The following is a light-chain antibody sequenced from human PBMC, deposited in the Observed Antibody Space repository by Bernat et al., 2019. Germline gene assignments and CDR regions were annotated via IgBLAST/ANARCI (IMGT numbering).Light chain of an antibody. Sequence: DIQMTQSPSSLSASVGDRVTITCRASQSISSYLNWYQQKPGRAPKSLIYSASILQSEFPSKFSGSGYGTDFSLTISSLHPGDSATYYCQQYHVYPPTFGQGTKVEIK. V-gene: IGKV1-16*02. CDR2: SAS. CDR3: QQYHVYPPT. J-gene: IGKJ1*01. CDR1: QSISSY.